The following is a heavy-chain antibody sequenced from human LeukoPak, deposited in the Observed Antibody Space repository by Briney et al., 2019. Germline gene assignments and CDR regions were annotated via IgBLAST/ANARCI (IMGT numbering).Heavy chain of an antibody. CDR2: IYHSGST. CDR1: GYSISSNYF. D-gene: IGHD6-6*01. CDR3: ARSSNNWFGP. V-gene: IGHV4-38-2*01. Sequence: SETLSLTCAVYGYSISSNYFWGWIRQSPGKGLEWIGSIYHSGSTYYNPPLKSRVTLSVDTSNNQFSLRLISVTAADTAIYYCARSSNNWFGPWGPGTLVTVSS. J-gene: IGHJ5*02.